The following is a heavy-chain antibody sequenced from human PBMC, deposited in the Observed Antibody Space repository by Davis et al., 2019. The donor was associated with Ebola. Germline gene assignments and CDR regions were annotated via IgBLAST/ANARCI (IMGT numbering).Heavy chain of an antibody. Sequence: GESLKISCKGSGYSFTSYWIAWVRQMPGKGLECMGIIYPGDSETRYSPSFQGQVTISADKSISTAYLQWSSLKASDTAMYYCARPSRRATLDAFDIWGQGTMVTVSS. J-gene: IGHJ3*02. CDR3: ARPSRRATLDAFDI. CDR2: IYPGDSET. V-gene: IGHV5-51*01. CDR1: GYSFTSYW. D-gene: IGHD5-12*01.